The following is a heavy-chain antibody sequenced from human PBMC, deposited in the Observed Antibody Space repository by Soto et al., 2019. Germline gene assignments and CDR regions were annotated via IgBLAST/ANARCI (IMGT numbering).Heavy chain of an antibody. V-gene: IGHV3-23*01. CDR1: GFTFGSYA. J-gene: IGHJ6*03. Sequence: EVQLLESGGGLVQPGGSLSLSCGVSGFTFGSYAMSWVRQAPEKGPEWVAILGGNGFTTYYADSVKGRFTISGDKSKSTLFLQMNSLPADDTGVYYCAKALRPSLSFFSDMDVWGRGTSVTVSS. D-gene: IGHD2-2*01. CDR3: AKALRPSLSFFSDMDV. CDR2: LGGNGFTT.